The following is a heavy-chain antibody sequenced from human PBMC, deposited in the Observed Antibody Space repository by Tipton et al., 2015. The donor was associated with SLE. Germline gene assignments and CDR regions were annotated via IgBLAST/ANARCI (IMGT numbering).Heavy chain of an antibody. CDR3: ARVSFKSYFDFSSGPSQAWFDY. D-gene: IGHD3-3*01. CDR1: GGSVSSGNYY. Sequence: TLSLTCTVSGGSVSSGNYYWGWIRQSPGKGLEWIGSIYYGGNIYYNPSLKSRVAISLDTSKNLFSLNLNSVTAADTAVYYCARVSFKSYFDFSSGPSQAWFDYWGQGILVTVSS. CDR2: IYYGGNI. V-gene: IGHV4-39*07. J-gene: IGHJ4*02.